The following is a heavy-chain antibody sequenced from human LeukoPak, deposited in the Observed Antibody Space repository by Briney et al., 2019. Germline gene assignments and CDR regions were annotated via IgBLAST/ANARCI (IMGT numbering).Heavy chain of an antibody. Sequence: GGSLRLSCATSGFTHSNYFMSWVRQAPGKGLEWVANIKQDGSEKYYVVSVKGRFTISRDNAKNSLYLQMNSLRAEDTAVYYCARDSSPGYYDYVWGTYPRYWGQGTLVTVSP. CDR3: ARDSSPGYYDYVWGTYPRY. V-gene: IGHV3-7*05. D-gene: IGHD3-16*01. CDR2: IKQDGSEK. CDR1: GFTHSNYF. J-gene: IGHJ4*02.